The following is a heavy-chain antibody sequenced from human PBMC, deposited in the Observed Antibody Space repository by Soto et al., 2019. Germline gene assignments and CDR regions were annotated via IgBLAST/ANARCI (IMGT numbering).Heavy chain of an antibody. J-gene: IGHJ6*02. CDR2: TRNKANSYTT. Sequence: EVQLVESGGGLVQPGGSLRLSCAASGFTFSDHYMDWVRQAPGKGLEWVGRTRNKANSYTTEYAASVKGRFTISRDDSKNSLYLQMNSVKTEDTAVYYCAREGLYYDILTGYQYYYYGMDVWGQGTTVTVSS. CDR3: AREGLYYDILTGYQYYYYGMDV. V-gene: IGHV3-72*01. CDR1: GFTFSDHY. D-gene: IGHD3-9*01.